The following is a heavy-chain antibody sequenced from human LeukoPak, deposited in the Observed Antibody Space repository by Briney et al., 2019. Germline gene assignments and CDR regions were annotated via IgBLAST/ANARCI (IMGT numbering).Heavy chain of an antibody. V-gene: IGHV3-53*01. D-gene: IGHD5-24*01. J-gene: IGHJ4*02. CDR3: ARVGCGDGYKPSIFDY. Sequence: GGSLRLSCAASGFTVSSNYMSWVRQAPGKGLEWVSVIYSGGSTYYPDSVKGRFTISRDNSKNTLYLQMNSLRAEDTAVYYCARVGCGDGYKPSIFDYWGQGTLVTVSS. CDR1: GFTVSSNY. CDR2: IYSGGST.